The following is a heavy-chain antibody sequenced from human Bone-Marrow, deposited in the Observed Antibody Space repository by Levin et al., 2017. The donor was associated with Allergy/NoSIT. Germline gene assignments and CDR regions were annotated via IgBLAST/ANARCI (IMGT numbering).Heavy chain of an antibody. CDR3: VKDISDYTWGNYRYFDY. D-gene: IGHD3-16*02. J-gene: IGHJ4*02. CDR1: GFTFDDHA. V-gene: IGHV3-9*01. Sequence: PGGSLRLSCAASGFTFDDHAMHWVRQAPGKGLEWVSSISWNSGFIAYADSVKGRFTISRDNAKSSLYLLMNSLRAEDTALYYCVKDISDYTWGNYRYFDYWGQGTLVTVSS. CDR2: ISWNSGFI.